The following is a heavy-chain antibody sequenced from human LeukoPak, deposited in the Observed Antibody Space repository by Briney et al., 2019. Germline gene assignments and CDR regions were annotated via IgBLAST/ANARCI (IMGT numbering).Heavy chain of an antibody. CDR2: IWYDGSNK. CDR3: ARYTFRAVDI. CDR1: GFTFSSYG. Sequence: GGSLRLSCAASGFTFSSYGMHWVRQAPGKGLEWVAVIWYDGSNKYYADSVNGRFSISRDDYKNTLYLEMNSLRAEDTALYYCARYTFRAVDIWGQGSMVTVSS. D-gene: IGHD2-2*02. J-gene: IGHJ3*02. V-gene: IGHV3-33*01.